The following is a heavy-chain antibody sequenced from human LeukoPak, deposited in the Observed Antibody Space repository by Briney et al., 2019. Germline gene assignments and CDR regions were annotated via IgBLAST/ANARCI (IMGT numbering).Heavy chain of an antibody. Sequence: ASVKVSCKASGGTFSSYAISWVRQAPGQGLEWMGRIIPILGIANYAHKFQGRVTITADKSTSTAYMELSSLRSEDTAVYYCARRQNITYYYGMDVWGQGTTVTVSS. V-gene: IGHV1-69*04. D-gene: IGHD2/OR15-2a*01. J-gene: IGHJ6*02. CDR2: IIPILGIA. CDR3: ARRQNITYYYGMDV. CDR1: GGTFSSYA.